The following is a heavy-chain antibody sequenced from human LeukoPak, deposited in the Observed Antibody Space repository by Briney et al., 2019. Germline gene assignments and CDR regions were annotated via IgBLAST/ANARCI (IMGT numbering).Heavy chain of an antibody. Sequence: SGRSLRLSCAASGFTFDDYAMYWVRQAPGKGLEWVSGISWNSGSIGYADSVKGRFTISRDNAKSSLYLQMNSLRAEDTALYYFAKGGSAWIQLLSYWGQGPLVTVSS. CDR1: GFTFDDYA. CDR2: ISWNSGSI. CDR3: AKGGSAWIQLLSY. V-gene: IGHV3-9*01. D-gene: IGHD5-18*01. J-gene: IGHJ4*02.